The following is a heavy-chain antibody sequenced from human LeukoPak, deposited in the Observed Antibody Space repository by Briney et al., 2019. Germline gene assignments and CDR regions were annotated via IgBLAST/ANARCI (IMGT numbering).Heavy chain of an antibody. V-gene: IGHV4-34*01. CDR1: GGSFSGYY. J-gene: IGHJ5*02. Sequence: SETLSLTCAVYGGSFSGYYWSWIRQPPGKGLEWIGEINHGGSTNYNPSLKSRVTISVDTSKNQFSLKLSSVTAADTAVYYCARGTRRGWFDPWGQGTLVTVSS. CDR2: INHGGST. CDR3: ARGTRRGWFDP.